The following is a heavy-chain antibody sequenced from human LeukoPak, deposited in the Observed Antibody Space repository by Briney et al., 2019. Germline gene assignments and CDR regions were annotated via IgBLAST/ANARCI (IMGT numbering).Heavy chain of an antibody. Sequence: GGSLRLSCAASGFTFSSYAMSWVRQAPGKGLEWVSAISGSGGSTYYADSVKGRFTISRDNSKNTLYLQMNSLRAEDTAVYYWAKGGWGCSSTSCYADAFDIWGQGTMVTVSS. J-gene: IGHJ3*02. V-gene: IGHV3-23*01. CDR2: ISGSGGST. CDR3: AKGGWGCSSTSCYADAFDI. CDR1: GFTFSSYA. D-gene: IGHD2-2*01.